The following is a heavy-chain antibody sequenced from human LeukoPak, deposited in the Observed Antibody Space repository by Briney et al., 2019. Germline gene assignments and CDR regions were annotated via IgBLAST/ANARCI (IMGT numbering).Heavy chain of an antibody. D-gene: IGHD3-22*01. V-gene: IGHV4-30-4*01. CDR3: ARDSDYYDSSGLSGNWFDP. J-gene: IGHJ5*02. CDR2: IYYSGGT. CDR1: GGSISSGDYY. Sequence: PSETLSLTCTVSGGSISSGDYYWSWIRQPPGKGLEWIGYIYYSGGTYYNPSLKSRVTISVDTSKNQFSLELSSVTAADTAVYYCARDSDYYDSSGLSGNWFDPWGQGTLVTVSS.